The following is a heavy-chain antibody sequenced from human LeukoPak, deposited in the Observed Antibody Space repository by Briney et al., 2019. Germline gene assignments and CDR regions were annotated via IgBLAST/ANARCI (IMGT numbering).Heavy chain of an antibody. D-gene: IGHD3-10*01. CDR2: IYYSGST. J-gene: IGHJ4*02. V-gene: IGHV4-39*01. Sequence: PSETLSLTCTVSGGSISSGSYYWSWIRQPPGKGLEWIGYIYYSGSTYYNPSLKSRVTISVDTSRNQFSLKLNSVTAADTAVYYCAANSADYNTLGSSYKVWGQGTLVTVSS. CDR1: GGSISSGSYY. CDR3: AANSADYNTLGSSYKV.